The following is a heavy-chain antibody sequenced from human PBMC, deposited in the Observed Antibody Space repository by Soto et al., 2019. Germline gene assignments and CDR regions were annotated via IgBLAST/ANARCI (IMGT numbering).Heavy chain of an antibody. CDR3: ARAGDYDFWSGYSNDAFDI. V-gene: IGHV4-59*01. J-gene: IGHJ3*02. CDR2: IYYSGST. CDR1: SGSMRGYY. Sequence: SETLSLTCTVSSGSMRGYYWNWIRQPPGKGLEWIGYIYYSGSTNYNPSLKSRVTISVDTSKNQFSLKLSSVTAADTAVYYCARAGDYDFWSGYSNDAFDIWGQGTMVTVSS. D-gene: IGHD3-3*01.